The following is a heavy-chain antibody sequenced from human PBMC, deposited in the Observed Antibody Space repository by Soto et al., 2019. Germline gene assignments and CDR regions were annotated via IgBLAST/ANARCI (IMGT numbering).Heavy chain of an antibody. D-gene: IGHD1-26*01. CDR2: IVVGSGNT. Sequence: SVKVSCKASGFTFTSSAVQWVRQARGQRLEWIGWIVVGSGNTNYAQKFQERVTITRDMSTSTAYMELSSLRSEDTAVYYCAADPIVGAILPDDWGQGTLVTISS. CDR3: AADPIVGAILPDD. J-gene: IGHJ4*02. CDR1: GFTFTSSA. V-gene: IGHV1-58*01.